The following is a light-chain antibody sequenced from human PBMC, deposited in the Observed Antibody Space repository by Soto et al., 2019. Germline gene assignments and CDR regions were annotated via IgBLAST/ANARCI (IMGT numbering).Light chain of an antibody. V-gene: IGLV1-40*01. CDR2: GNN. CDR1: SSNIGAGYD. J-gene: IGLJ3*02. Sequence: QPVLTQPPSVSGAPGQRVTISCTGSSSNIGAGYDVHWYQQLPGTAPKLLIYGNNNRPSGVPDRFSGSKSGTPASLAITGLQAEDEADYYCQSYDSSLPWVFGGGTKLTVL. CDR3: QSYDSSLPWV.